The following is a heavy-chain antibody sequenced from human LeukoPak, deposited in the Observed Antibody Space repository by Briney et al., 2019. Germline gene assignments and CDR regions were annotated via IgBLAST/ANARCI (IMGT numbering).Heavy chain of an antibody. CDR2: IISILGIA. CDR3: ARGIAVAGTPSWYYGMDV. D-gene: IGHD6-19*01. J-gene: IGHJ6*02. V-gene: IGHV1-69*02. Sequence: GASVKVSCKASGGTFSSYTISWVRQAPGQGLEWMGRIISILGIANYAQKFQGRVTITADKSTSTAYMELSSLRSEDTAVYYCARGIAVAGTPSWYYGMDVWGQGTTVTVSS. CDR1: GGTFSSYT.